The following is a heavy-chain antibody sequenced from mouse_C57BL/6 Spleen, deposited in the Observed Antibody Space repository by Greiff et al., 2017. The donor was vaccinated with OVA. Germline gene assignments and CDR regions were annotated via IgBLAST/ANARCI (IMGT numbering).Heavy chain of an antibody. D-gene: IGHD4-1*01. CDR2: IHPNSGST. CDR1: GYTFTSYW. Sequence: QVQLQQPGAELVKPGASVKLSCKASGYTFTSYWMHWVKQRPGQGLEWIGMIHPNSGSTNYNEKFKSKATLTVDKSSSTAYMQLSSLTYEDYAVFYCASSLGPRHFDYWGQGTTLTVSS. CDR3: ASSLGPRHFDY. V-gene: IGHV1-64*01. J-gene: IGHJ2*01.